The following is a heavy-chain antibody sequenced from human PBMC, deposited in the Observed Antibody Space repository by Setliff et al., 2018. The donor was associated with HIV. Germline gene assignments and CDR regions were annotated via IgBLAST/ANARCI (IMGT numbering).Heavy chain of an antibody. CDR3: ARGYCGGGICYSPNWLDP. Sequence: GASVKVSCKASGYTFTSYGISWVRQAPGQGLEWMGWISAYNGNTNYAQKLQGRVTMTTDTSTSTAYMEIKSLTSDDTAVYYCARGYCGGGICYSPNWLDPWGQGTLVTVS. V-gene: IGHV1-18*01. D-gene: IGHD2-15*01. J-gene: IGHJ5*02. CDR1: GYTFTSYG. CDR2: ISAYNGNT.